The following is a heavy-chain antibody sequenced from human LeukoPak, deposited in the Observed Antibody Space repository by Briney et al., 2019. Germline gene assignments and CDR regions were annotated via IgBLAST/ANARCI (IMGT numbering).Heavy chain of an antibody. J-gene: IGHJ4*02. CDR1: GFTFSTYW. Sequence: GGSLRLSCAASGFTFSTYWMTWVRQAPGKGLEWVAYIKQDGSEKFYVDSVKGRFTISRDNAKNSLYLQMNSLRAEDTAVYYCARPHPNYYGSGSNLDWGQGTLVTVSS. D-gene: IGHD3-10*01. CDR3: ARPHPNYYGSGSNLD. V-gene: IGHV3-7*01. CDR2: IKQDGSEK.